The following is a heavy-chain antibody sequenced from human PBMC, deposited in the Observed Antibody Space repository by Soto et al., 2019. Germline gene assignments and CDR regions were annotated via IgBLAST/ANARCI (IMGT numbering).Heavy chain of an antibody. CDR1: GYTFTSYG. J-gene: IGHJ6*02. Sequence: ASVKISCKASGYTFTSYGIHWVRQAPGQRLEWTGWINAGNGNTKYSEKFQGRVTITRETSASTAYLELSSLRSEDTAVYYCARDPNDSSAYYHHYYYGMDVCGEGTKVTVSS. CDR2: INAGNGNT. D-gene: IGHD3-22*01. V-gene: IGHV1-3*01. CDR3: ARDPNDSSAYYHHYYYGMDV.